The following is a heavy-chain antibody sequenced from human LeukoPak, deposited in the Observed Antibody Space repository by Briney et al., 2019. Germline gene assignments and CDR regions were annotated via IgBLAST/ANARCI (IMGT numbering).Heavy chain of an antibody. Sequence: PSETLSLTCTVSGGSISSYYWSWIRQPPGKGLEWIGYIYYSGSTNYNPSLKSRVTISVDTSKNQFSLKLSSVTAADTAVYYCARTPGIAVAGGVYYFDYWGQGTLVTVSS. V-gene: IGHV4-59*08. CDR3: ARTPGIAVAGGVYYFDY. D-gene: IGHD6-19*01. J-gene: IGHJ4*02. CDR1: GGSISSYY. CDR2: IYYSGST.